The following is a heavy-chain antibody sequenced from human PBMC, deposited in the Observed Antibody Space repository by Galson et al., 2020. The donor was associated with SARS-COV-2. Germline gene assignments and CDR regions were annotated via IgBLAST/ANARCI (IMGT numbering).Heavy chain of an antibody. CDR3: ARLITMVQGVIIVNWFDP. J-gene: IGHJ5*02. CDR2: ISAYNGNT. CDR1: GYTFTSYG. Sequence: ASVKVSCKASGYTFTSYGISWVRQAPGQGLEWMGWISAYNGNTNYAQKLQGRVTMTTDTSTSTAYMELRSLRSDDTAVYYCARLITMVQGVIIVNWFDPWGQGTLVTVSS. D-gene: IGHD3-10*01. V-gene: IGHV1-18*01.